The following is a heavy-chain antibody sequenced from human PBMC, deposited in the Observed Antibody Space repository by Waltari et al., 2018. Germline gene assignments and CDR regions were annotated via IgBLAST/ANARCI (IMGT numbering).Heavy chain of an antibody. J-gene: IGHJ5*02. CDR2: INPNIGGT. D-gene: IGHD2-2*01. V-gene: IGHV1-2*04. CDR1: GYTFTGYY. Sequence: QVQLVQSGAEVKKPGASVKVSCKASGYTFTGYYMHWVRQAPGQGLEWMGWINPNIGGTNYAQKFQGWVTMTRDTSISPAYMELSRLRSDDTAVYYCAREGYCSSTSCLDWFDPWGQGTLVTVSS. CDR3: AREGYCSSTSCLDWFDP.